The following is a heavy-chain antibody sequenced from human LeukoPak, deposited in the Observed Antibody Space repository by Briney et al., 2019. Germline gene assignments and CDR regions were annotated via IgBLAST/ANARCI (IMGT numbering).Heavy chain of an antibody. CDR3: AKGAVTMVRGVIRDYFDY. V-gene: IGHV3-23*01. D-gene: IGHD3-10*01. Sequence: GGSLRLSCAASGFTFSSYWMSWVRQAPGKGLEWVSAISGSGGSTYYADSVKGRFTISRDNSKNTLYLQMNSLRAEDTAVYYCAKGAVTMVRGVIRDYFDYWGQGTLVTVSS. CDR1: GFTFSSYW. J-gene: IGHJ4*02. CDR2: ISGSGGST.